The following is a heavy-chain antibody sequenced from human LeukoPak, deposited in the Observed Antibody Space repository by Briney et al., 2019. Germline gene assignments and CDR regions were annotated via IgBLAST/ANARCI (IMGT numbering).Heavy chain of an antibody. CDR1: GFSLSTSGVG. CDR3: ARGYGDS. V-gene: IGHV2-5*02. D-gene: IGHD5-12*01. Sequence: ESGPTLVKTTQTLTLTCTFSGFSLSTSGVGVGWIRQPPGKALEWLALIYWDDDKRYSPALENRLTITKDTSKNQVVLTMTNMDPVDIATYYCARGYGDSWGQGTLVTVSS. CDR2: IYWDDDK. J-gene: IGHJ5*02.